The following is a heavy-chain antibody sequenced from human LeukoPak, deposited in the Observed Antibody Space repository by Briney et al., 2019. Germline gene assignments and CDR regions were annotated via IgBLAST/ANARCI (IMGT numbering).Heavy chain of an antibody. CDR1: VFTFHDYA. J-gene: IGHJ4*02. D-gene: IGHD3-22*01. V-gene: IGHV3-9*01. CDR2: ICWYRCSI. CDR3: AKDPQYYDSGGFDY. Sequence: SLRLSCAASVFTFHDYAMHGVRQAPGKGVEGLSGICWYRCSIRHADSVKGRFTISRDNAKNSLYLQMNRLRAEDTALYDCAKDPQYYDSGGFDYWGQGTLVTVSS.